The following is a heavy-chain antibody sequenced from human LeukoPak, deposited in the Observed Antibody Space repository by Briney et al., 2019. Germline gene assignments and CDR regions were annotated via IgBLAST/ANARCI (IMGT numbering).Heavy chain of an antibody. V-gene: IGHV3-23*01. CDR2: ISGGGSNT. D-gene: IGHD2-2*01. J-gene: IGHJ5*02. CDR1: GFMFSSYA. Sequence: PGGSLRLSCAASGFMFSSYAMSWVRQAPGKGLEWVSSISGGGSNTYFADSVKGRFSVSRDNSKNTLYLQMNSPRAEDTATYYCAKGCRSANCDEGRWFDPWGQGTLVIVSS. CDR3: AKGCRSANCDEGRWFDP.